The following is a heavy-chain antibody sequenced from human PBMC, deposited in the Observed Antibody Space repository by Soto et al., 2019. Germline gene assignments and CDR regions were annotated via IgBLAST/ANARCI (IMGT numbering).Heavy chain of an antibody. CDR1: GFAFSTHA. D-gene: IGHD1-26*01. J-gene: IGHJ6*02. CDR2: FSGSGGNI. V-gene: IGHV3-23*01. CDR3: AKDPPWTVGPLAMDV. Sequence: VQLLESGGGLVQPGGSLRLSCVASGFAFSTHAMSWVRQAPGKGLEWVSTFSGSGGNIYYAESVRGRLTISRDDSKHTLYLQMDSLRVEDTAVYYCAKDPPWTVGPLAMDVWGQGTTVTVSS.